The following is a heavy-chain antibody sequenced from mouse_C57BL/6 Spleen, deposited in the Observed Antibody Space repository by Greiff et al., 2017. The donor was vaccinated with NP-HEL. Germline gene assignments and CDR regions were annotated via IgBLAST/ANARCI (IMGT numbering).Heavy chain of an antibody. V-gene: IGHV1-64*01. CDR2: IHPNSGST. Sequence: QVQLQQPGAELVKPGASVKLSCKASGYTFTSYWMHWVKQRPGQGLEWIGMIHPNSGSTNYNEKFKSKATLTVDKSSSTAYMQLSSLTSEDSAVYYCARPTTAQATTVAYWGQGTLVTVSA. CDR3: ARPTTAQATTVAY. CDR1: GYTFTSYW. D-gene: IGHD3-2*02. J-gene: IGHJ3*01.